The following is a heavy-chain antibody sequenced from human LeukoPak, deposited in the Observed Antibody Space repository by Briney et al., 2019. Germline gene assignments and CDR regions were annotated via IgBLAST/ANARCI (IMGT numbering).Heavy chain of an antibody. Sequence: GGSLRPSCAASEFTFSDYAMHWVRQAPGKGLEWVAVISYDGSNKYYADSVKGRFTISRDNSKSTLYLQMNSLRAEDTAVYYCATSCSRLCSSTSCYYYYGMDVWGQGTTVTVSS. J-gene: IGHJ6*02. D-gene: IGHD2-2*01. CDR2: ISYDGSNK. CDR1: EFTFSDYA. CDR3: ATSCSRLCSSTSCYYYYGMDV. V-gene: IGHV3-30*04.